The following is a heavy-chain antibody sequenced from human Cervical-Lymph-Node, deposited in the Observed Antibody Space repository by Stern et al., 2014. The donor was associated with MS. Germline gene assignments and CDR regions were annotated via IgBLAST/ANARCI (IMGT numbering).Heavy chain of an antibody. CDR3: ARAGYCSPSTCSDAFDI. J-gene: IGHJ3*02. V-gene: IGHV1-3*01. CDR2: INGDNGNT. D-gene: IGHD2-15*01. Sequence: VQLLESGAEVKDPGASVKVSCKASGYSFISHAMHWVRQAPGQTFEWMGWINGDNGNTKYSQTLQGRVTITKDTTTSTAYLEVSSLASEDTAVYYCARAGYCSPSTCSDAFDIWGQGTMVTVSS. CDR1: GYSFISHA.